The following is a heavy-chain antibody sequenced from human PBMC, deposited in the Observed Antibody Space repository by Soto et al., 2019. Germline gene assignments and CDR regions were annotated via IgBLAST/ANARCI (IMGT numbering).Heavy chain of an antibody. Sequence: GGSLRLSCAASGFTFSSYAMSWVRQAPGKGLEWVSAISGSGGSTYYADSVKGRFTISRDNSKNTLYLQMNSLRAEDTAVYYCAKYMVYAITPPVDVWGQGTTVTVSS. CDR3: AKYMVYAITPPVDV. V-gene: IGHV3-23*01. D-gene: IGHD2-8*01. CDR2: ISGSGGST. CDR1: GFTFSSYA. J-gene: IGHJ6*02.